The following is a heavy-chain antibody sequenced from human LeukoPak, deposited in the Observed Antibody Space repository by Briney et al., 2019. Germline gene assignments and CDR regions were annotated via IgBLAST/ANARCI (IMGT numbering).Heavy chain of an antibody. Sequence: TSETLSLTCAVYGGSFSGYYWSWIRQPPGKGLEWIGEINHSGSTNYNPSLKSRVTISVDTSKNQFSLKLSSVTAADTAVYYCARALVRWTPCWLDPWGQGTLVTVSS. J-gene: IGHJ5*02. V-gene: IGHV4-34*01. CDR1: GGSFSGYY. D-gene: IGHD4-23*01. CDR2: INHSGST. CDR3: ARALVRWTPCWLDP.